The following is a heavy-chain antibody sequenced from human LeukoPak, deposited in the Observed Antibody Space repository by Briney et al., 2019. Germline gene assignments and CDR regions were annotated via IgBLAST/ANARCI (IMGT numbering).Heavy chain of an antibody. D-gene: IGHD6-13*01. CDR2: ISWNSGSI. J-gene: IGHJ4*02. CDR1: GFTFDDYA. CDR3: AKGYIGSSWLFDY. Sequence: GGSLRLSCAASGFTFDDYAMHWVRQAPGKGLEWVSCISWNSGSIGYADPVKGLFTISRNNHKNSVSLPMNSLRAEDAAFYYCAKGYIGSSWLFDYWGQGTLVTVSS. V-gene: IGHV3-9*01.